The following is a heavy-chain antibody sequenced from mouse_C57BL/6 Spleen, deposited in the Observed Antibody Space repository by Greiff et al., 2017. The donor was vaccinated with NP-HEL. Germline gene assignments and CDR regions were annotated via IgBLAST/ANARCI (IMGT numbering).Heavy chain of an antibody. J-gene: IGHJ1*03. Sequence: QVQLQQPGAELVKPGASVKLSCKASGYTFTSYWMQWVKQRPGQGLEWIGEIDPSDSYTNYNQKFKGKATLTVDTSSSTAYMQLSSLTSEDSAVYYCARGITTVGGERYFDVWGTGTTVTVSS. CDR2: IDPSDSYT. CDR3: ARGITTVGGERYFDV. CDR1: GYTFTSYW. V-gene: IGHV1-50*01. D-gene: IGHD1-1*01.